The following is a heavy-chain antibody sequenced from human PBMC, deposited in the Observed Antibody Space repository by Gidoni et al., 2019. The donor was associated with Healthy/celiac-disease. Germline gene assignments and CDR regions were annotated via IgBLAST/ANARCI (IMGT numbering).Heavy chain of an antibody. CDR2: ISSSGSTI. Sequence: EVQLVESGGGLVQPGGSLRLSCAASGSTFSSYEMNWVRQAPGKGLEWVSYISSSGSTIYYADSVKGRFTISRDNAKNSLYLQMNRLRAEDTAVYYCAREIGPRDGYNPYYFDYWGQGTLVTVSS. V-gene: IGHV3-48*03. D-gene: IGHD5-12*01. CDR3: AREIGPRDGYNPYYFDY. J-gene: IGHJ4*02. CDR1: GSTFSSYE.